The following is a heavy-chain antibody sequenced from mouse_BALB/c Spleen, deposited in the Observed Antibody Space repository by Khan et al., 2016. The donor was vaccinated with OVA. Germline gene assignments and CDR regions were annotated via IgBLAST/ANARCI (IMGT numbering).Heavy chain of an antibody. Sequence: VQLVQSGGGLVQPGGSMKLSCVASGFTFTNYWMNWVRQSPEKGFEWVAEIRLKSDDYVTHYAESVQVGFTISRDDSNSSVYLQMNNLRAEDTGNYYCSIVLWGQGTTVTVSS. J-gene: IGHJ2*01. CDR2: IRLKSDDYVT. CDR3: SIVL. V-gene: IGHV6-6*02. CDR1: GFTFTNYW. D-gene: IGHD2-12*01.